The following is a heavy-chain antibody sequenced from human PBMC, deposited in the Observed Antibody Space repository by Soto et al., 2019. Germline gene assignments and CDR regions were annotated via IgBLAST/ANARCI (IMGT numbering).Heavy chain of an antibody. Sequence: QVQLQESGPGLVKPSETLSLTCTVSDGSISSYYWSWIRQPPGKGLEWIGYIYYSGSTSYNPSLKSRVTISVDTSKYQFFLKLSSVTAADTAVYYCARESTPYYYGQGAFDIWGQGTMVTVSS. J-gene: IGHJ3*02. CDR1: DGSISSYY. V-gene: IGHV4-59*01. CDR3: ARESTPYYYGQGAFDI. D-gene: IGHD3-10*01. CDR2: IYYSGST.